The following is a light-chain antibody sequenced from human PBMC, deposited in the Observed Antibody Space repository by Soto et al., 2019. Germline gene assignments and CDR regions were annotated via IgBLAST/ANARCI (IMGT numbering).Light chain of an antibody. CDR3: CSYTGGTTLV. Sequence: QPVLTQPASVSGSPGQSITISCTGSSSDVGGYKYVSWYQQHPGKAPKLMIFEVSNRPSGVSNRFSGSKPGNTASLTISGLQAEDEGDYYCCSYTGGTTLVCGGGTKLTVL. V-gene: IGLV2-14*01. J-gene: IGLJ2*01. CDR2: EVS. CDR1: SSDVGGYKY.